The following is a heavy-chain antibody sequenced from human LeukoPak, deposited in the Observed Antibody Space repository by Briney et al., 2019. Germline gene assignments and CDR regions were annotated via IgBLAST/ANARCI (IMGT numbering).Heavy chain of an antibody. CDR3: ARSRSGYYEDY. CDR2: IKEDGSEK. J-gene: IGHJ4*02. D-gene: IGHD3-22*01. V-gene: IGHV3-7*01. CDR1: RVTFSNYW. Sequence: GGSLRLSCVGSRVTFSNYWMSWVRQAPGKGLEWVANIKEDGSEKYYVDSVKGRFTISRDNAKNSLSLQVNSLSAEDTAVYYCARSRSGYYEDYWGQGTLVTVSS.